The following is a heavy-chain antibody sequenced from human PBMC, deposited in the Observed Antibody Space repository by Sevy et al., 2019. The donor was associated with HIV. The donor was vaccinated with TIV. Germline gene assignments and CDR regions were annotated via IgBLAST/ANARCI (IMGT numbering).Heavy chain of an antibody. CDR3: ARVSTSSWLVPY. D-gene: IGHD6-19*01. CDR2: IYYSRST. CDR1: GGSVSSGSYY. J-gene: IGHJ4*02. Sequence: SETLSLTCAVSGGSVSSGSYYWSWIRQPPGKGLEWIGYIYYSRSTNYNPSLKSRVTISVDTSKNQFSLKLSSVTAADTAVYYCARVSTSSWLVPYWGQGTLVTVSS. V-gene: IGHV4-61*01.